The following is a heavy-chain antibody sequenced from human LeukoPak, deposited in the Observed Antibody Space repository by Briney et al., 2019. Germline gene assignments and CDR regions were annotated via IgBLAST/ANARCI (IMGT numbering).Heavy chain of an antibody. D-gene: IGHD3-3*01. V-gene: IGHV3-23*01. CDR3: AKTIFGVTHAFDI. CDR2: VSDDGVRS. CDR1: GFTFINYA. J-gene: IGHJ3*02. Sequence: PGGSLKLSCAASGFTFINYALSWVRQAPGKGLEWVSAVSDDGVRSYYAESVKVRFTTSRDNSRNTLYLQMDNLRAEDTAVYYCAKTIFGVTHAFDIWGQGTLVTVSS.